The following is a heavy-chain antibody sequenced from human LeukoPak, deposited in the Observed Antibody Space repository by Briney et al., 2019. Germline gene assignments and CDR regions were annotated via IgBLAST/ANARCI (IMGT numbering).Heavy chain of an antibody. V-gene: IGHV3-21*01. Sequence: GGSLRLSCAASGFTFSSYSMNWVRQAPGKGLEWVSSISSSSYIYYADSVKGRFTISRDNAKNSLYLQMNSLRAEDTAVYYCARCFYYYGSGSSDAFDIWGQGTMVTVSS. CDR2: ISSSSYI. CDR1: GFTFSSYS. D-gene: IGHD3-10*01. CDR3: ARCFYYYGSGSSDAFDI. J-gene: IGHJ3*02.